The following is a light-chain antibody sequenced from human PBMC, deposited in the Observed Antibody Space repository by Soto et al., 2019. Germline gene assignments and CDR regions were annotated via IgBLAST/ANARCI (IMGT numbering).Light chain of an antibody. J-gene: IGKJ2*01. Sequence: EIVLTQSPGTLSLSPGERATLSCRASQSVSSSYLAWYQQKPGQAPRLLIYGASSRATGIPDMFSGSGSGTDFALTISRLEPEDFAVYYCQQYGSSLPYTFDQGTKLEIK. CDR3: QQYGSSLPYT. V-gene: IGKV3-20*01. CDR1: QSVSSSY. CDR2: GAS.